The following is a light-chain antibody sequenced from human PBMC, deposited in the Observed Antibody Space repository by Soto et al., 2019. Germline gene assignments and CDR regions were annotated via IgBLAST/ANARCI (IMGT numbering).Light chain of an antibody. CDR2: GAS. Sequence: EIGLTQSAATLSLSPGERATLSCRASQSVSSSFLAWYQHKPGQAPRLLIYGASSRATGIPHRFSGSGSGTDFTLTISRLEPEDFAVYYCQQCGSSPITFGQGTRLEIK. CDR1: QSVSSSF. CDR3: QQCGSSPIT. V-gene: IGKV3-20*01. J-gene: IGKJ5*01.